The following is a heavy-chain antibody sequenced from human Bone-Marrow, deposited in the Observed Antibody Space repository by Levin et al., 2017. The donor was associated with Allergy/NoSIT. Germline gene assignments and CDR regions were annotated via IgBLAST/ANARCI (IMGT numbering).Heavy chain of an antibody. CDR3: ARRKVYYYDSSGYYGFDY. V-gene: IGHV4-39*01. D-gene: IGHD3-22*01. Sequence: SQTLSLTCTVSGGSISSSSYYWGWIRQPPGKGLEWIGSIYYSGSTYYNPSLKSRVTISVDTSKNQFSLKLSSVTAADTAVYYCARRKVYYYDSSGYYGFDYWGQGTLVTVSS. J-gene: IGHJ4*02. CDR2: IYYSGST. CDR1: GGSISSSSYY.